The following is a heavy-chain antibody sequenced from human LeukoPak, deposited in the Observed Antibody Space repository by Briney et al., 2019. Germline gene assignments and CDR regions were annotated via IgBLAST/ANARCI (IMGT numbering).Heavy chain of an antibody. Sequence: GRSLRLSCAASGFTFSTYAMHWVRQAPGKGLEWVALISYDGSNKYYADSVKGRFTISRDNSRNTLYLQVDSLRAEDTAVYYCARDLTQNSYSSSWYYWGQGTLVTVSS. D-gene: IGHD6-13*01. CDR2: ISYDGSNK. CDR3: ARDLTQNSYSSSWYY. V-gene: IGHV3-30-3*01. J-gene: IGHJ4*02. CDR1: GFTFSTYA.